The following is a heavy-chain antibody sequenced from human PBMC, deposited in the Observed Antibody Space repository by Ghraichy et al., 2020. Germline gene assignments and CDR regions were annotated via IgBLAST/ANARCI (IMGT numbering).Heavy chain of an antibody. D-gene: IGHD3-10*01. CDR1: GFTFSSYA. J-gene: IGHJ4*02. V-gene: IGHV3-23*01. Sequence: GGSLRLSCAASGFTFSSYAMSWVRQAPGKGLEWVSAISRSGGSTYYADSVKGRFTISRDNSKNTLYLQMNSLRAEDTAVYYCAKVVWFGELHTHFDYWGQGTLVTVSS. CDR2: ISRSGGST. CDR3: AKVVWFGELHTHFDY.